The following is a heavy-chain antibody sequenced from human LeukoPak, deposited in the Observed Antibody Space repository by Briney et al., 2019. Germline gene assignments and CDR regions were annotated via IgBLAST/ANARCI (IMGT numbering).Heavy chain of an antibody. CDR2: IYYSGST. CDR3: ARGRREGNNSGYVFDY. Sequence: SETLSLTCTVSDGSISSYYWSWIRQPPGKGLEWIGYIYYSGSTNYNPSVKSRVTISVDTSKNQFSLKLSSVTAADTAVYYCARGRREGNNSGYVFDYWGQGTLVTVSS. J-gene: IGHJ4*02. D-gene: IGHD5-24*01. V-gene: IGHV4-59*08. CDR1: DGSISSYY.